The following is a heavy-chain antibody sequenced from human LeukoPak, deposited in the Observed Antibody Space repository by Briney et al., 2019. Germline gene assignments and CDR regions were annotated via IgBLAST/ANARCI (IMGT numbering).Heavy chain of an antibody. CDR1: GGSISSYY. J-gene: IGHJ4*02. CDR3: AREVAASFDY. D-gene: IGHD2-15*01. CDR2: IYYSGST. Sequence: SETLSLTCTVSGGSISSYYWSWIRQPPGKGLEWIGYIYYSGSTNYNPSLKSRVTISVDTSKSQFSLKLSSVTAADTAVYYCAREVAASFDYWGQGTLVTVSS. V-gene: IGHV4-59*01.